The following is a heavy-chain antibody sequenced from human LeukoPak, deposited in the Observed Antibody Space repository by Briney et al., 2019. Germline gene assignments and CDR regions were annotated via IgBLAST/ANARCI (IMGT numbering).Heavy chain of an antibody. CDR2: IFPGDSDT. CDR3: ARSEGYYTTTGSFYFDY. CDR1: GYDFTSYW. J-gene: IGHJ4*02. D-gene: IGHD2-2*01. V-gene: IGHV5-51*01. Sequence: HGESLKISCKGFGYDFTSYWIGWVRQMPGKGLEWMAIIFPGDSDTRYSPSFEGQVTISVDKSINTVYLQWSSLKASDSAIYYCARSEGYYTTTGSFYFDYWGQGTLVTVPS.